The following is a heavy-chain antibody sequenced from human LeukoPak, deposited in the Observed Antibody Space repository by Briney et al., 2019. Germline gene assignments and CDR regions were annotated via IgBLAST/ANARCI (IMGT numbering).Heavy chain of an antibody. Sequence: GESLKISCRGSGYSFTSYWIGWVRQMPGKGLEWMGIIYPGDSDTRYSPSFQGQVTISADKSISTAYLQWSSLKASDTAMYYCARLPYYDSSGYYLRAGFDYWGQGTLVTVSS. V-gene: IGHV5-51*01. CDR2: IYPGDSDT. J-gene: IGHJ4*02. D-gene: IGHD3-22*01. CDR1: GYSFTSYW. CDR3: ARLPYYDSSGYYLRAGFDY.